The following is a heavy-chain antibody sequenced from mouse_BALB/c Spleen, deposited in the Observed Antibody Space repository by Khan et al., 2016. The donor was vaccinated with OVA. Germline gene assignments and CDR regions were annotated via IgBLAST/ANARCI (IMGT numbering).Heavy chain of an antibody. CDR3: ARVNYYGYYFDY. V-gene: IGHV3-2*02. CDR1: GYSITSGYA. Sequence: ESGPGLVKPSQSLSLTCTVTGYSITSGYAWNWIRQFPENKLEWMGYISYSGVTSYTPSLKSRISITRDTSKNQFFLQLNSVTTEDTATYYCARVNYYGYYFDYWGQGTTLTVSS. D-gene: IGHD1-1*01. J-gene: IGHJ2*01. CDR2: ISYSGVT.